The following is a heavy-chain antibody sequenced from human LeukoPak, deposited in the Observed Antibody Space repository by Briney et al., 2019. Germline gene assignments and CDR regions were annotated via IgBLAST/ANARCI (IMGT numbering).Heavy chain of an antibody. Sequence: PSETLSLTCTVSGGSISSGGYYWSWIRQPPGKGLEWIGYIYHSGSTYYNPSLKSRVTISVDRSKNQFSLKLSSVTAADTAVYYCARADGDFGSDYWGQGTLVTVSS. CDR3: ARADGDFGSDY. J-gene: IGHJ4*02. D-gene: IGHD4-17*01. CDR1: GGSISSGGYY. CDR2: IYHSGST. V-gene: IGHV4-30-2*01.